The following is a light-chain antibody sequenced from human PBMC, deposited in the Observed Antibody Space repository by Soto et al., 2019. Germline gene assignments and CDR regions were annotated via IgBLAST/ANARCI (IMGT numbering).Light chain of an antibody. CDR1: QNIRNY. V-gene: IGKV1-39*01. Sequence: DIQMTQSPSSLSASVGDRVTITFRASQNIRNYLNWYQQKSGKAPKLLIYGASSLRSGVPSRFGGTGSGTDFTLTINSLQPEDVATYYCQKYNSAPWTFGQGTKVDIK. CDR3: QKYNSAPWT. CDR2: GAS. J-gene: IGKJ1*01.